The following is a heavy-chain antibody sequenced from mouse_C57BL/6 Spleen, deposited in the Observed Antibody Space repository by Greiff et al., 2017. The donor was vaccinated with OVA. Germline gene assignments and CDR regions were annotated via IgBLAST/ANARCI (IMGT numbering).Heavy chain of an antibody. CDR2: SRNKANDYTT. J-gene: IGHJ3*01. Sequence: EVQVVESGGGLVQSGRSLRLSCATSGFTFSDFYMEWVRQAPGKGLEWIAASRNKANDYTTEYSASVKGRFIVSRDTSQSILYLQMNALRAEDTAIYYCARDAPYGYAWFAYWGQGTLVTVSA. D-gene: IGHD2-2*01. CDR1: GFTFSDFY. V-gene: IGHV7-1*01. CDR3: ARDAPYGYAWFAY.